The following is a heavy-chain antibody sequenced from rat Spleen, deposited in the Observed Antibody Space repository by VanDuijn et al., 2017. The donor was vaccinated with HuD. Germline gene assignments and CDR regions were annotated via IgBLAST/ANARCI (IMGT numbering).Heavy chain of an antibody. Sequence: EVQLQESGPGLVKPSQSLSLTCSVTAYSIKSSYRWNWIRKFPGNKLEWMGYINSAGRTNYNPSLKSRIPITRDTSKNQFFLQLNSVTTEDTATYYCARYPYYYDGTYYYGVMDAWGQGASVTVSS. D-gene: IGHD1-12*02. CDR1: AYSIKSSYR. CDR2: INSAGRT. J-gene: IGHJ4*01. CDR3: ARYPYYYDGTYYYGVMDA. V-gene: IGHV3-3*01.